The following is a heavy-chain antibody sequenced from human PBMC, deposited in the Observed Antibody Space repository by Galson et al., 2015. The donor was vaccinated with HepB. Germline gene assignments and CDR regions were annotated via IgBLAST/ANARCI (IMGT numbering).Heavy chain of an antibody. V-gene: IGHV3-74*01. Sequence: SLRLSCAASGFTFSSYWMHWVRQAPGKGLVWVSRIETDGSSTSHADSVKGRFTISRDNAKNTLYLQMNSLRAEDTAVYYCARSGVIAFDIWGQGTMVTVSS. CDR2: IETDGSST. J-gene: IGHJ3*02. CDR3: ARSGVIAFDI. CDR1: GFTFSSYW. D-gene: IGHD2-21*01.